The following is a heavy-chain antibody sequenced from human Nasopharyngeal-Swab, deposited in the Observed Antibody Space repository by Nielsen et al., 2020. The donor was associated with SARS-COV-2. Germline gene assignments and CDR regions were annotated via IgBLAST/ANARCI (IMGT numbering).Heavy chain of an antibody. CDR3: ARARRNFVVVSAFDY. D-gene: IGHD2-21*02. CDR2: IYYSGST. J-gene: IGHJ4*02. V-gene: IGHV4-31*02. Sequence: PGKGLEWIGYIYYSGSTYYNPSLKSRVTISVDTSKNQFSLKPSSVTAADTAVYYCARARRNFVVVSAFDYWGQGTLVTVSS.